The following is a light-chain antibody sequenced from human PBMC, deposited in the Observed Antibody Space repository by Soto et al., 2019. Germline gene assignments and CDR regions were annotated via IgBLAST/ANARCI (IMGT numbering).Light chain of an antibody. V-gene: IGKV3-11*01. Sequence: VLSLAAASLTLYPGETATLSCRASQSVSSSVAWYQHKPGQSPRLVVYSGYKRSPGIPARFSGSGSGTDFTLTISSLESDDFAIYYCQQRYSWLRVFGPGTKVDIK. CDR2: SGY. CDR1: QSVSSS. CDR3: QQRYSWLRV. J-gene: IGKJ1*01.